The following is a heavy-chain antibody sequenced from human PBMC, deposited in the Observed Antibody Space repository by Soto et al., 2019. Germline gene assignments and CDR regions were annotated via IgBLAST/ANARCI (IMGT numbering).Heavy chain of an antibody. V-gene: IGHV3-30*18. CDR2: ISYDGSNK. J-gene: IGHJ4*02. D-gene: IGHD6-19*01. CDR1: GFTFSSYG. CDR3: AKGTRLNSSGWYKYYFDY. Sequence: PGGSLRLSCAASGFTFSSYGMHWVRQAPGKGLEWVAVISYDGSNKYYADSVKGRFTISRDNSKNTLYLQKNSLRAEDTAVYYCAKGTRLNSSGWYKYYFDYWGQGTLVTVSS.